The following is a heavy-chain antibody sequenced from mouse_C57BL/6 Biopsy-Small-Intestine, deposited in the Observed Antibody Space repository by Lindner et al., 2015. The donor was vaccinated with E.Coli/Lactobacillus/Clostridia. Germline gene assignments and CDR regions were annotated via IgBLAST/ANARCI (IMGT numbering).Heavy chain of an antibody. J-gene: IGHJ3*01. Sequence: VQLQESGPELVKPGASVKMSCKASGYSFTGYNMHWVKQSHGKSLEWIGYIDPYNGVTNYNQKFKGKATLTVDKSSSTAYMQFNSLTSADSAVYYCASYSNYWFAYWGQGTLVTVSA. CDR2: IDPYNGVT. CDR3: ASYSNYWFAY. CDR1: GYSFTGYN. V-gene: IGHV1S135*01. D-gene: IGHD2-5*01.